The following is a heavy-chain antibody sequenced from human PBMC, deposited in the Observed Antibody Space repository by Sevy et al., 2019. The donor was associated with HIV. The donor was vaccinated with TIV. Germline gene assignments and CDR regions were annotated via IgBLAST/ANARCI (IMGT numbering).Heavy chain of an antibody. D-gene: IGHD6-19*01. CDR1: GLTFSSYW. CDR2: IKEDGSEQ. Sequence: GGSQRLSCAASGLTFSSYWMSWVRQAPGKGLEWVANIKEDGSEQYYVDSVKGRFTVSRDNAKNSLYLQMNSLRAEDTAVYYCTKFYGTGSYVDYWGQGTLVTVSS. J-gene: IGHJ4*02. V-gene: IGHV3-7*01. CDR3: TKFYGTGSYVDY.